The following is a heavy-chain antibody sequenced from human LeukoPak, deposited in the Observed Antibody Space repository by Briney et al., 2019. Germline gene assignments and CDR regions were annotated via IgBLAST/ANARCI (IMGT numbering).Heavy chain of an antibody. V-gene: IGHV3-23*01. J-gene: IGHJ3*02. D-gene: IGHD6-25*01. CDR3: AKDQAADAFDI. CDR1: GGSLSNFY. CDR2: ISGSGGST. Sequence: ETLSLTCAVSGGSLSNFYWSWIRQAPGKGLEWVSAISGSGGSTYYADSVKGRFTISRDNSKNTLYLQMNSLRAEDTAVYYCAKDQAADAFDIWGQGTLVTVSS.